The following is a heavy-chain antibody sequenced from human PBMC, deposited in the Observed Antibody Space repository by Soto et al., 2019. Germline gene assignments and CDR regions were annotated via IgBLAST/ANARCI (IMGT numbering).Heavy chain of an antibody. D-gene: IGHD6-13*01. V-gene: IGHV3-11*06. CDR1: GFSISDDY. Sequence: QVQLVESGGGLVKPGGSLRLSCVASGFSISDDYMTWIRQAPGKGLEWVSHISSSSIYTSYAHSVKGRFTISRDNAKNSLNLQMNSLTSEDTAVYYCARDSGSSKYGLDVWGQGTTVIVSS. CDR3: ARDSGSSKYGLDV. J-gene: IGHJ6*02. CDR2: ISSSSIYT.